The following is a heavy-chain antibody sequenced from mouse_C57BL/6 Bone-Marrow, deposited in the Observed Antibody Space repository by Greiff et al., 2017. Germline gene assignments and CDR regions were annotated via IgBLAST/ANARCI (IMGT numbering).Heavy chain of an antibody. CDR1: GYTFTSYW. CDR2: INPSNGGT. Sequence: QVQLQQPGTELVKPGASVTLSCKASGYTFTSYWMHWVKQRPGQGLEWIGNINPSNGGTNYNEKFKSKATLTVDKSSSPAYMQLSRLTSEDSAVYYCARAEGYDYGGSYGSYWYFDVWGTGTTVTVSS. J-gene: IGHJ1*03. CDR3: ARAEGYDYGGSYGSYWYFDV. D-gene: IGHD1-1*01. V-gene: IGHV1-53*01.